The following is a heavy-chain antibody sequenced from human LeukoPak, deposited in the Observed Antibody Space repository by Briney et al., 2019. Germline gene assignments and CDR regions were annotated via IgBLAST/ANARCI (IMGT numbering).Heavy chain of an antibody. Sequence: PSETLSLTCTVSGGSISSYYWSWIRQPPGKGLEWIGYIYYSGSTNYNPSLKSRVTISVDTSKNQFSLKLSSVTAADTAVYYRARNSHFDYWGQGTLVTVSS. CDR2: IYYSGST. CDR3: ARNSHFDY. V-gene: IGHV4-59*01. CDR1: GGSISSYY. J-gene: IGHJ4*02. D-gene: IGHD2-21*01.